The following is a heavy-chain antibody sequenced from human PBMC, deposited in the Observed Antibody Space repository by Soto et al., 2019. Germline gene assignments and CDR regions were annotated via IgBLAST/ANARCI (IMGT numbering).Heavy chain of an antibody. V-gene: IGHV4-39*01. CDR2: IYYSGST. CDR3: ARPVRGITMVRGVIIREYYFDY. J-gene: IGHJ4*02. Sequence: QLQLQESGPGLVKPSETLSLTCTVSGGSISSSSYYWGWIRQPPGKGLEWIGSIYYSGSTYYNPSLKSRVTIPVGTSKNQFSLKLSSVTAADTAVYYCARPVRGITMVRGVIIREYYFDYWGQGTLVTVSS. D-gene: IGHD3-10*01. CDR1: GGSISSSSYY.